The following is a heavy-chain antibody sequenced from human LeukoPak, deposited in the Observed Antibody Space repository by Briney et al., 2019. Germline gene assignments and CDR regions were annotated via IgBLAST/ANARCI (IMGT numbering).Heavy chain of an antibody. J-gene: IGHJ4*02. D-gene: IGHD3-22*01. V-gene: IGHV1-2*02. CDR1: GGTFSSYA. Sequence: GASVKVSCKASGGTFSSYAISWVRQAPGQGLEWMGWINPNSGGTNYAQKFQGRVTMTRDTSISTAYMELSRLRSDDTAVYYCARDLSSGYALGYWGQGTLVTVSS. CDR3: ARDLSSGYALGY. CDR2: INPNSGGT.